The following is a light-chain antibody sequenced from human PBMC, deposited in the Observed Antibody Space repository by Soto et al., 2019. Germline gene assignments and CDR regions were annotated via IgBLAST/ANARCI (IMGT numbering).Light chain of an antibody. J-gene: IGLJ3*02. V-gene: IGLV2-14*01. CDR3: SSYTGSDSWV. Sequence: QSALTQPASVSGSPGQPITIPCTGTSSDVGYFNYVSWYQQHPGKAPKLLIYEVSNRPSGLSHRFSGSKSGNTATLTISGLHAEDEAYYYCSSYTGSDSWVFGGGTKLTVL. CDR1: SSDVGYFNY. CDR2: EVS.